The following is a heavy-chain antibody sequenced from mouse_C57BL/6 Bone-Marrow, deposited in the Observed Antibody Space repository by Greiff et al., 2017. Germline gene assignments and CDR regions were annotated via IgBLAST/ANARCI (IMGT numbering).Heavy chain of an antibody. V-gene: IGHV1-74*01. CDR3: AIKHGDMGN. CDR2: IHPSDSDT. Sequence: VQLQQSGAELVKPGASVKVSCTASGYTFNSYWMPWVKQRPGQGLEWIGRIHPSDSDTNYNQKFKGKATLAVDTSTSTAYLQLSSLTSGDSAVYDCAIKHGDMGNGGRGNAVTVTA. CDR1: GYTFNSYW. J-gene: IGHJ4*01.